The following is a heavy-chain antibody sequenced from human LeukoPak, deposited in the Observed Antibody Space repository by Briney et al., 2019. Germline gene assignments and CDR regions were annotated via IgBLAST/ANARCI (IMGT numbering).Heavy chain of an antibody. D-gene: IGHD3-22*01. Sequence: PGGSLRLSCAASGFTFSGYAMHWVRQAPGKGLEWVSVMNDSGDDTYYAGSVKGRFTVSRDISTNTLYLQMNSLRAEDTALYFCARGILASSYSSLDYWGQGTVVTVSS. CDR3: ARGILASSYSSLDY. V-gene: IGHV3-23*01. J-gene: IGHJ4*02. CDR2: MNDSGDDT. CDR1: GFTFSGYA.